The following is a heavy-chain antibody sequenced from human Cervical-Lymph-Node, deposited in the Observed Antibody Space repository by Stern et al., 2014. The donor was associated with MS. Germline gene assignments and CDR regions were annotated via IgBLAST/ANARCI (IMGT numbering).Heavy chain of an antibody. CDR1: GYVFANHP. V-gene: IGHV1-3*04. Sequence: QVQLVQSGAEVKRPGASVKVSCKASGYVFANHPIHWLRQAPGQRPECLGWIYTVNGNRKYSETFKGRVTITRDTSATTAYMELSSLGSEDTAVYYCASRNDGDGYLDSWGQGTLVTVSA. J-gene: IGHJ4*02. CDR2: IYTVNGNR. CDR3: ASRNDGDGYLDS. D-gene: IGHD1-1*01.